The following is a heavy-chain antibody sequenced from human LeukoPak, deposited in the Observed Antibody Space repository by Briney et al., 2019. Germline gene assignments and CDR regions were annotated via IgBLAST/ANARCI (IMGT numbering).Heavy chain of an antibody. V-gene: IGHV3-23*01. CDR1: GFTLRTYA. J-gene: IGHJ4*02. CDR2: ISGSGGST. CDR3: AKDLDGDYDRPDY. Sequence: GGSLRLSCAASGFTLRTYAMSWVRQTPGKGLEWVSAISGSGGSTYYADSVKGRFTISRDNSKNTLYLQMNSLRAEDTAVYYCAKDLDGDYDRPDYWGQGTLVTVSS. D-gene: IGHD4-17*01.